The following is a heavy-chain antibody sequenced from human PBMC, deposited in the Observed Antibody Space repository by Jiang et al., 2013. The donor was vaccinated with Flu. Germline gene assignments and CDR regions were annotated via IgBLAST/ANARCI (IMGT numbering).Heavy chain of an antibody. V-gene: IGHV1-69*04. J-gene: IGHJ6*02. D-gene: IGHD1-7*01. CDR2: IIPILGIT. Sequence: SVKVSCQASGGSFRNYAISWVRQVPGQGLEWMGRIIPILGITNYAQKFQGRLTITADTSTSTAYMELSSLRSDDTAVYYCARAGLELDYYYGMDVWGQGTTVTVSS. CDR3: ARAGLELDYYYGMDV. CDR1: GGSFRNYA.